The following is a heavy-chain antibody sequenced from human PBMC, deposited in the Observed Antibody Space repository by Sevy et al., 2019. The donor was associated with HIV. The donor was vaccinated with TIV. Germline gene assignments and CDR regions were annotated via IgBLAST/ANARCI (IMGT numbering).Heavy chain of an antibody. V-gene: IGHV3-23*01. CDR1: GFTFSIYS. CDR2: FSFGCGQL. J-gene: IGHJ4*02. D-gene: IGHD2-8*01. Sequence: GGSLRLSCAASGFTFSIYSMSWVRQAPGKGLEWVSTFSFGCGQLNYADSVKGRFTISRDNSKNTLYLQMNSLSAEDTAVYYCVREGCTKPHDYWGQGTLVTVSS. CDR3: VREGCTKPHDY.